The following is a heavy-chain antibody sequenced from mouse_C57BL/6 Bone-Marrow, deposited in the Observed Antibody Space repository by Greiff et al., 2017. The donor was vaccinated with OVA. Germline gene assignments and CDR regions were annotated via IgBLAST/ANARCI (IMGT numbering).Heavy chain of an antibody. CDR3: ARRDSSGYGYFDV. V-gene: IGHV5-12*01. J-gene: IGHJ1*03. CDR1: GFTFSDYY. Sequence: EVMLVESGGGLVQPGGSLKLSCAASGFTFSDYYMYWVRQTPEKRLEWVAYISNGGGSTYYPDTVKGRVTISRDNAKTTLYLQMSRLKSEDTAMYYCARRDSSGYGYFDVWGTGTTVTVSS. CDR2: ISNGGGST. D-gene: IGHD3-2*02.